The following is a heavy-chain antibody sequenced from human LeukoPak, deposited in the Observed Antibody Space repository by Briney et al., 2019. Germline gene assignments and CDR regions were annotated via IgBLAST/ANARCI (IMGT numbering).Heavy chain of an antibody. CDR2: IKQDGSEK. V-gene: IGHV3-7*01. CDR1: GFIFSSYW. Sequence: GGYLRLSCVASGFIFSSYWMSWVRQAPGKGLEWVANIKQDGSEKYYVDSVKGRFTISRDHAKNSLFLQMNSLIGEDPAVYYCERDAPRGVIIPRGQGTLVSVSS. CDR3: ERDAPRGVIIP. D-gene: IGHD3-10*01. J-gene: IGHJ4*02.